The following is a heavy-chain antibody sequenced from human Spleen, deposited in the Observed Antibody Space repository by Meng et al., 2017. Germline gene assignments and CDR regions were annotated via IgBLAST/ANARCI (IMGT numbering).Heavy chain of an antibody. CDR1: GFTFSNAW. CDR3: SGHVDY. CDR2: MKSNVDGGTV. V-gene: IGHV3-15*01. J-gene: IGHJ4*01. Sequence: VEVGGSGGGFLKAGGSLRLSCAAAGFTFSNAWMTWVRQAPGKGLEWIGRMKSNVDGGTVDYAAAVKGRFFISRDDSENTFYLQMNSLKTEDTAVYYCSGHVDYWGHGTLVTVSS.